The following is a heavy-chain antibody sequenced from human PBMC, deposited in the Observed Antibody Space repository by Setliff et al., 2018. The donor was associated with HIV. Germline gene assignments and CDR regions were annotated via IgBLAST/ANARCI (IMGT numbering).Heavy chain of an antibody. CDR2: INYHGSDI. CDR1: GFTFSNHW. J-gene: IGHJ4*02. V-gene: IGHV3-74*01. CDR3: VRDGVGTTPFDY. Sequence: GGSLRLSCVGSGFTFSNHWMQWVRKAPGKGLVLVSRINYHGSDISYADSVKGRFTISRDNAKNTVYLQMNNLRDEDTAVYFCVRDGVGTTPFDYWGQGSLVTVSS. D-gene: IGHD1-26*01.